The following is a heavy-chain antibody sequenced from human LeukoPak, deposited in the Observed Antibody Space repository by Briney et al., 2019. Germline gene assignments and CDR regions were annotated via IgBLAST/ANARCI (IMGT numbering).Heavy chain of an antibody. CDR3: AKEGAFDI. CDR2: ISYDGSNK. Sequence: GGSLRLSCAASGFTFSSYAMHWVRQAPGKGLEWVAVISYDGSNKYYADSVKGRFTISRDNSKNTLYLQMNSLRAEDTAVYYCAKEGAFDIWGQGTMVTVSS. CDR1: GFTFSSYA. V-gene: IGHV3-30-3*01. J-gene: IGHJ3*02.